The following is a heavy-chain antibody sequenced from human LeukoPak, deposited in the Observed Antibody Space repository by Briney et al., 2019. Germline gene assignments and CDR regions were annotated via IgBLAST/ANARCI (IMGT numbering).Heavy chain of an antibody. CDR1: GFTFSDYY. Sequence: GGSLRLSCAASGFTFSDYYMSWIRQAPGKGLEWVSYIGTSSSPIYYGDSVKGRFTISRDNDKKSIYLQMDSLRDEDTAVYYCARGNRGLSPDYWGQGTLVTVSS. CDR3: ARGNRGLSPDY. D-gene: IGHD1-14*01. J-gene: IGHJ4*02. V-gene: IGHV3-11*04. CDR2: IGTSSSPI.